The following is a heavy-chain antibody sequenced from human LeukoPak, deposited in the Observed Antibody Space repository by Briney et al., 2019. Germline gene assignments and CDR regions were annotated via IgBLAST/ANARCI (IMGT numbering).Heavy chain of an antibody. D-gene: IGHD5-18*01. V-gene: IGHV4-59*08. CDR3: ATSGYSYGYDY. CDR1: GGSISSHY. Sequence: ETLSLTCTVSGGSISSHYWSWIRQPPGKGLEWIGYIYYSGSTNYNPSLKSRVTISVDTSKNQFSLKLSSVTAADTAVYYCATSGYSYGYDYWGQGTLVTVSS. J-gene: IGHJ4*02. CDR2: IYYSGST.